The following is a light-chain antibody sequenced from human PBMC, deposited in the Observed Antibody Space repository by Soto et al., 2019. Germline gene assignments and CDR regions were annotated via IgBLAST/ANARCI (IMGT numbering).Light chain of an antibody. Sequence: EIVLTQSPATLSLSPGERATLSCRASQSVSSSLAWYQQKPGQAPRLLIYDASNRATGIPARFSGSGSGTDFTLTISSLEPEDFAVYYCQQRSNWPPGVTFGLGPKWISN. J-gene: IGKJ3*01. CDR3: QQRSNWPPGVT. V-gene: IGKV3-11*01. CDR2: DAS. CDR1: QSVSSS.